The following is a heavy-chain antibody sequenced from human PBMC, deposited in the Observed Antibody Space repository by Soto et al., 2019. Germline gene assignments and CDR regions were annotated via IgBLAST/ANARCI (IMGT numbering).Heavy chain of an antibody. CDR2: ISYNGNNK. V-gene: IGHV3-30*18. J-gene: IGHJ5*02. D-gene: IGHD1-1*01. CDR3: AKVATTPTGSNNWFDP. CDR1: GFTVSSNY. Sequence: GGSLRLSCAASGFTVSSNYMSWVRQFPGKGLEWAAVISYNGNNKFYADSVKGRFTISRDESKNTVYLEMNSLTPDDTAIYYCAKVATTPTGSNNWFDPWGQGTLVTVSS.